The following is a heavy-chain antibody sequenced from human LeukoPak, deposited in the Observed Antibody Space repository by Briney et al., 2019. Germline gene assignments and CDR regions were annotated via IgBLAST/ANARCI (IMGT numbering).Heavy chain of an antibody. CDR3: ARVDTAMVPPDY. CDR1: GGSISSGDYY. V-gene: IGHV4-30-4*01. J-gene: IGHJ4*02. D-gene: IGHD5-18*01. CDR2: IYYSGST. Sequence: SETLSLTCTVSGGSISSGDYYWSWIRQPPGKGLEWIGYIYYSGSTYYNPSLKSRVTISVDTSKNQFPLKLSSVTAADTAVYYCARVDTAMVPPDYWGQGTLVTVSS.